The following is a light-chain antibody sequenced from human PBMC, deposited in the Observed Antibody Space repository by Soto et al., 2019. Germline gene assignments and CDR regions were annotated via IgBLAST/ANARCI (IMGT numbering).Light chain of an antibody. V-gene: IGLV2-8*01. CDR1: SSDVGDYNY. CDR3: AAWDDSLGAVV. CDR2: EVS. J-gene: IGLJ2*01. Sequence: QSALTQPPSASGTPGQSVTIPCTGTSSDVGDYNYVSWYQQHPGKAPKLMIYEVSRRPSGVPDRFSGSKSGTSASLAISGLQSDDESDYYCAAWDDSLGAVVFGGGTKVTVL.